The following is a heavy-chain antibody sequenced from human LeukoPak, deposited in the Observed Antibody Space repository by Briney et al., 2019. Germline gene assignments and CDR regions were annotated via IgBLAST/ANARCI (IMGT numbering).Heavy chain of an antibody. Sequence: GESLKISCKGSGYSFTSYWISWVRQMPGKGLEWMGRIDCSDSYTNYSPSFQGHVTISADKSISNAYLQWSSLKASDTAMYYCARATADYETDFDYWGQGTLVTVSS. D-gene: IGHD4-17*01. CDR2: IDCSDSYT. J-gene: IGHJ4*02. V-gene: IGHV5-10-1*01. CDR3: ARATADYETDFDY. CDR1: GYSFTSYW.